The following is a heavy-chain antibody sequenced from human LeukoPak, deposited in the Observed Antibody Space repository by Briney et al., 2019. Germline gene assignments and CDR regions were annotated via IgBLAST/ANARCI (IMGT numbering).Heavy chain of an antibody. V-gene: IGHV3-23*01. CDR2: VSGSGGST. D-gene: IGHD3-22*01. CDR3: AKSSYYDSSGYYREYYFDY. Sequence: PGGSLRLSCAASGFTFSSYAMSWVRQAPGKGLEWVLSVSGSGGSTYYADSVKGRFTISRDNSKSTLFLQMNSLRAEDTAVYYCAKSSYYDSSGYYREYYFDYWGQGTLVTVSS. CDR1: GFTFSSYA. J-gene: IGHJ4*02.